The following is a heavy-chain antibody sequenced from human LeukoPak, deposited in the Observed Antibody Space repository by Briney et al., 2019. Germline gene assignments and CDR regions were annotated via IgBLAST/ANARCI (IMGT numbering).Heavy chain of an antibody. CDR1: GFTFSSYG. D-gene: IGHD6-13*01. CDR3: AKAPSSRIAAAGTYAFDI. Sequence: RSLRLSCAASGFTFSSYGMHWVRQAPGKGLEWVAVISYDGSNKYYADSVKGRLTISRDNSKNTLYLQMNSLRAEDTAVYYCAKAPSSRIAAAGTYAFDIWGQGTMVTVSS. V-gene: IGHV3-30*18. CDR2: ISYDGSNK. J-gene: IGHJ3*02.